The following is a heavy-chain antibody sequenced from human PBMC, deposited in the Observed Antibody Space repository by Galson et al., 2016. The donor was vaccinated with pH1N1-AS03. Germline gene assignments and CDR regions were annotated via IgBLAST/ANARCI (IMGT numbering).Heavy chain of an antibody. D-gene: IGHD1-26*01. CDR1: GFTVSVNY. J-gene: IGHJ4*02. Sequence: SLRLSCAASGFTVSVNYMNWVRQAPGKGLEWVSVIYSDGSTYYAVSVKGRFTISRDKSKNTLYLQMSSLRTEDTAVYYCARDPSSGSYYERDYWGQGTLVAVSS. CDR3: ARDPSSGSYYERDY. V-gene: IGHV3-66*02. CDR2: IYSDGST.